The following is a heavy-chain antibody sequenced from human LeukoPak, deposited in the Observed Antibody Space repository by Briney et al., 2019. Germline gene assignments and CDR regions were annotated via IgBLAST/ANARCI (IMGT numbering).Heavy chain of an antibody. D-gene: IGHD1-1*01. V-gene: IGHV4-59*01. J-gene: IGHJ4*02. CDR3: ARDSNYYFDY. CDR1: GGSISSYY. Sequence: PSETLSLTCTVSGGSISSYYWSWVRQPPGKGLEWIGYIYYSGSTNYNPSLKSRVTISVDMSKNQFSLKLSSVTAADTAVYYCARDSNYYFDYWGQGTLVTVSS. CDR2: IYYSGST.